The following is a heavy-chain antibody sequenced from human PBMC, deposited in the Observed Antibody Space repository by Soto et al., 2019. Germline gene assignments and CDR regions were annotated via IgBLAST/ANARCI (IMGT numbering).Heavy chain of an antibody. CDR3: AHKGGRGAGMDV. CDR2: IYWDDDE. D-gene: IGHD2-15*01. V-gene: IGHV2-5*05. Sequence: QITLKESGPTLVKPTQTLTLTCTFSGFSLSTSGVGVAWIRQSPGKALEWLALIYWDDDERYGPSLKTRLTTTKDTSKNQVVLTMTNMDPVDTATYYCAHKGGRGAGMDVWGQGTTVTVSS. J-gene: IGHJ6*02. CDR1: GFSLSTSGVG.